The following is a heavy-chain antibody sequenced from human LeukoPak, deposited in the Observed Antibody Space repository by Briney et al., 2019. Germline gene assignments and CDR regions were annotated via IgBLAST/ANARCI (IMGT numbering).Heavy chain of an antibody. D-gene: IGHD5-12*01. J-gene: IGHJ4*02. CDR2: IIPIFGTA. CDR3: ASPSLSVSNGYDSPFVY. V-gene: IGHV1-69*01. Sequence: GASVKVSFKASGGTFSSFAISWVRHAPGQGLEWMGGIIPIFGTANYAPNFQGRVMIIADESTSTDYMELSSLRSEGTAVYYCASPSLSVSNGYDSPFVYWGQGTLVTVSS. CDR1: GGTFSSFA.